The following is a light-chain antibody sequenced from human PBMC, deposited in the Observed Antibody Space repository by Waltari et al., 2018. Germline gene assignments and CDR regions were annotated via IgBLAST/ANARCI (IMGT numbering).Light chain of an antibody. J-gene: IGLJ2*01. CDR2: DDG. V-gene: IGLV3-21*04. CDR1: NFGIQI. CDR3: QLWDSSRDHPVV. Sequence: SNVLTRPPSVSVAPGETAKSTCGGTNFGIQIVHGYQQKSGQAPMLVIYDDGARRSGIPERFSGSNSGNTASLIISRVEAGDEADYYCQLWDSSRDHPVVFGGGTKLTVL.